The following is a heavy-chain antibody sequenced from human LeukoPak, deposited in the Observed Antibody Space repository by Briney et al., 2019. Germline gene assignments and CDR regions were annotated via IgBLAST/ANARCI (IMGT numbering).Heavy chain of an antibody. D-gene: IGHD3-16*02. V-gene: IGHV3-15*01. J-gene: IGHJ4*02. CDR2: IKSKTGGGTT. CDR1: GFTFSNAW. Sequence: PGGSLRLSCAASGFTFSNAWMSWVRRAPGKGLEWVGRIKSKTGGGTTDYAAPVKGRFTISRDDSKNTLYLQMNSLKTEDTAVYYCTTGVMITFGGVIVFEYWGQRTLVTVSS. CDR3: TTGVMITFGGVIVFEY.